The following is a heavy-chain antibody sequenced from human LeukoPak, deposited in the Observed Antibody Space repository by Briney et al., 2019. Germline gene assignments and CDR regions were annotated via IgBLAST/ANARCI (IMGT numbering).Heavy chain of an antibody. J-gene: IGHJ3*02. Sequence: SETLSLTCTVSGGSISSSSYYWGWIRQPPGKGLEWIGSIYYSGGTYYNLSLKSRVTLSVDTSRNQFSLKLSSVTAADTAMYYCARPNWHDARLGAFDIWGQGTFVTVSS. D-gene: IGHD1-1*01. CDR3: ARPNWHDARLGAFDI. V-gene: IGHV4-39*07. CDR1: GGSISSSSYY. CDR2: IYYSGGT.